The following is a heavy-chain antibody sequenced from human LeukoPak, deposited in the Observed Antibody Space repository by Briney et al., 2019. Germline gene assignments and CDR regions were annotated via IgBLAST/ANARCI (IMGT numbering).Heavy chain of an antibody. CDR2: INYSGKL. CDR1: GGSISSRTYY. J-gene: IGHJ4*02. D-gene: IGHD2-21*02. V-gene: IGHV4-39*07. CDR3: ARDFGDWRTDY. Sequence: PSETLSLTCTVSGGSISSRTYYWAWIRQPPGKGLEWIGSINYSGKLTYNPSLKSRVTVSLDTSRNHFSLTLSSVTAADTAVYYCARDFGDWRTDYWGQGTLVTVSS.